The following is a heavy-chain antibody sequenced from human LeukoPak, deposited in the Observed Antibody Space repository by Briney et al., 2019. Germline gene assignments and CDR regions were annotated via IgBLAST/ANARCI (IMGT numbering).Heavy chain of an antibody. J-gene: IGHJ6*03. D-gene: IGHD5-18*01. CDR1: GGTFSSYA. CDR3: ARGRWIQLWSSYYYYYMDV. Sequence: SVKVSCKASGGTFSSYAISWLRQAPGQGLEWMGGIIPIFGTANYAQKFQGRVTITTDESTSTAYMELSSLRSEDTAVYYCARGRWIQLWSSYYYYYMDVWGKGTTVTASS. V-gene: IGHV1-69*05. CDR2: IIPIFGTA.